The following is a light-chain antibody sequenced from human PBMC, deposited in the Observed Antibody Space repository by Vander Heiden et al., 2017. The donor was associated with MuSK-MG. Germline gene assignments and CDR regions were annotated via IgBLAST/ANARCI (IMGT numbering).Light chain of an antibody. CDR2: NDI. CDR1: GSNIGSTS. CDR3: ASWDDSLNGPV. V-gene: IGLV1-44*01. Sequence: QSILTQPPSVSGTPGQRVTISCSGSGSNIGSTSVNWYQQLPGTPPKLLVYNDIQRPSGVRDRFTASKSGTSASLAISGLQSEEEADYYCASWDDSLNGPVFGGGTKLTVL. J-gene: IGLJ3*02.